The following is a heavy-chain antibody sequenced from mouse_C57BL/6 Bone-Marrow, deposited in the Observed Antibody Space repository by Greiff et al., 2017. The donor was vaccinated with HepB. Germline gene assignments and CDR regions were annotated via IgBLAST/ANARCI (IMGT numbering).Heavy chain of an antibody. CDR1: GYTFTDYY. D-gene: IGHD1-1*01. CDR2: INPNNGGT. Sequence: EVQLQQSGPELVKPGASVKISCKASGYTFTDYYMNWVKQSHGKSLEWIGDINPNNGGTSYNQKFKGKATLTVDKSSSTAYMELRSLTSEDSAVYYCARDITTVVPWRYWGQGTTLTVSS. V-gene: IGHV1-26*01. CDR3: ARDITTVVPWRY. J-gene: IGHJ2*01.